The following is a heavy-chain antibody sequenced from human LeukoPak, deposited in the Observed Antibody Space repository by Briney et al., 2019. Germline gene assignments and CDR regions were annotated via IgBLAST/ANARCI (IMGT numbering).Heavy chain of an antibody. CDR2: ISGSGGST. V-gene: IGHV3-23*01. Sequence: GGSLRLSCAASGFSFSYFWMSWVRQAPGKGLEWVSAISGSGGSTYYADSVKGRFTISRDNSKNTLYLQMNSLRAEDTAVYYCAKDPQGWNLYYFDYWGQGTLVTVSS. CDR1: GFSFSYFW. D-gene: IGHD1-1*01. J-gene: IGHJ4*02. CDR3: AKDPQGWNLYYFDY.